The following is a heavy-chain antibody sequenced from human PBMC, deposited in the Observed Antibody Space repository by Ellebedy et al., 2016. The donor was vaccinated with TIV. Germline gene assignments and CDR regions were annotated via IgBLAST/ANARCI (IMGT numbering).Heavy chain of an antibody. J-gene: IGHJ4*02. CDR2: IAWNSGTI. V-gene: IGHV3-9*01. D-gene: IGHD3-22*01. Sequence: GGSLRLSCAASGFTFDDYAMHWVRQAPGKGLEWVSGIAWNSGTIHYADSVKGRFTISRDNAKNSLYLEMNSLTVEDTALYYCAKDMARSGYYQYYFEYWGQGTLVTVSS. CDR3: AKDMARSGYYQYYFEY. CDR1: GFTFDDYA.